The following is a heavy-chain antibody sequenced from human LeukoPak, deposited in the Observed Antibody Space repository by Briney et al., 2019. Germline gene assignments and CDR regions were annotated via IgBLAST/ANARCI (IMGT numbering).Heavy chain of an antibody. D-gene: IGHD3-22*01. J-gene: IGHJ4*02. CDR1: GGTFSSYA. CDR3: ARGLGDYYDTSDYYYAVPAH. Sequence: SVKVSCKASGGTFSSYAISWVRQAPGQGLEWMGRIIPILGIANYAQKFQGRVAMTRDTSISTAYMELSSLRSEDTAVYYCARGLGDYYDTSDYYYAVPAHWGQGTLVTVSS. V-gene: IGHV1-69*04. CDR2: IIPILGIA.